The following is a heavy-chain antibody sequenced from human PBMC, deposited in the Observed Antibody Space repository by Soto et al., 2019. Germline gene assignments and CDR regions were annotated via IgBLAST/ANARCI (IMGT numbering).Heavy chain of an antibody. V-gene: IGHV4-4*02. J-gene: IGHJ6*02. Sequence: SETLSLTCAVSGGSISSSNWWSWGRQSPGKGLEWIGEIYHSGSTNYNPSLKSRVTISVDKSKNQFSLKLSSVTAADTAVYYCARGSGRQVYNYYGMDVWGQWTTVT. CDR2: IYHSGST. CDR3: ARGSGRQVYNYYGMDV. CDR1: GGSISSSNW. D-gene: IGHD3-10*01.